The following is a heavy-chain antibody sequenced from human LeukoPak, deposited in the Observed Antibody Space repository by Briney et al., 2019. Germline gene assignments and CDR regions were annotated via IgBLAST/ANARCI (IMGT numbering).Heavy chain of an antibody. J-gene: IGHJ2*01. CDR3: ARDRPPRGVAPGWYFDL. CDR2: IYYSGST. D-gene: IGHD2-15*01. V-gene: IGHV4-59*01. Sequence: SETLSLTCTVSGGSISSYYWSWIRQPPGKGLEWIGYIYYSGSTNYNPSLKSRVTISVDTSKNQFSLKLSSVTAADTAVYYCARDRPPRGVAPGWYFDLWGRGTLVTVSS. CDR1: GGSISSYY.